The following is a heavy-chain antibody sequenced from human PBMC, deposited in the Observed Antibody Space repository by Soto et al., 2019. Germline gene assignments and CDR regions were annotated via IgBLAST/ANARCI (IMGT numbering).Heavy chain of an antibody. CDR2: ITVYDGNA. Sequence: QVQLVQSGAEVKKPGASVKVSCKASGYTFTSYGISWVRQAPGQGLEWMGWITVYDGNANSAPKFTGRVTMTADTTTTAAYMDLKSRTSADPAVYCCARGEETVAAWGQGTLVTVSS. V-gene: IGHV1-18*01. J-gene: IGHJ5*02. D-gene: IGHD4-4*01. CDR3: ARGEETVAA. CDR1: GYTFTSYG.